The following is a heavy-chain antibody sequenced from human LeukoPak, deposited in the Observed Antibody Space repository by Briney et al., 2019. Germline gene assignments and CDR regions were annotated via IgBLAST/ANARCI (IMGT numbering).Heavy chain of an antibody. CDR2: FEPEVGET. CDR3: ATGIRGSGNYYFDY. J-gene: IGHJ4*02. V-gene: IGHV1-24*01. D-gene: IGHD3-10*01. Sequence: GASVKVSCMLSGYTLSKLSMHWVRQAPGKGLEWMGGFEPEVGETIYAQKFQGRVTMTEDISTDTAYMELSSLRSEDTAVYYCATGIRGSGNYYFDYWGQGTLVTVSS. CDR1: GYTLSKLS.